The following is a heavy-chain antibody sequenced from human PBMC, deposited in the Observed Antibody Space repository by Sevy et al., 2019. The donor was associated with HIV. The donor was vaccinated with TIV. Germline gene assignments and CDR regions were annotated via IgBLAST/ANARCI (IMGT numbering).Heavy chain of an antibody. Sequence: SETLSLTCTVSGGSISSYYWSWIRQPPGKGLEWIGYIYYSGSTNYNPSLKSRVTISVDTSKNQFSRKLSSVTAADTAVYYGAGARPSEYDYDSSGYYNWFDPWGQGTLVTVSS. CDR3: AGARPSEYDYDSSGYYNWFDP. CDR2: IYYSGST. D-gene: IGHD3-22*01. J-gene: IGHJ5*02. CDR1: GGSISSYY. V-gene: IGHV4-59*13.